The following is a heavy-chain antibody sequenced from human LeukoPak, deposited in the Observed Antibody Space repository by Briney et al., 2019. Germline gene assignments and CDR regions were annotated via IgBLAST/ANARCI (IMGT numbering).Heavy chain of an antibody. CDR2: ISSRSTYR. CDR3: ARDMTTATTCYLQH. D-gene: IGHD4-17*01. V-gene: IGHV3-21*06. J-gene: IGHJ1*01. Sequence: GGSLRLSCAASGFTFSDYSMNWVRQAPGKGLEWVSSISSRSTYRYYADSVKGRFTISRYNAKNSLCLQMNSLRAEDTAVYYCARDMTTATTCYLQHWGQGTLVTVSS. CDR1: GFTFSDYS.